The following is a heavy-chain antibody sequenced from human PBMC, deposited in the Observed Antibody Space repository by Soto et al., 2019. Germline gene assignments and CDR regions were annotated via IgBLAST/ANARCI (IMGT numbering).Heavy chain of an antibody. J-gene: IGHJ4*02. D-gene: IGHD2-2*01. Sequence: GGSLRLSCAASGFTFDDYAMHWVRQAPGKGLEWVSGISGSGGSTYYADSVKGRFTISRDNSKNTLYLQMNSLRAEDTAVYYCAKDKYCSSTSCYVDYWGQGTLVTVSS. CDR2: ISGSGGST. CDR3: AKDKYCSSTSCYVDY. CDR1: GFTFDDYA. V-gene: IGHV3-23*01.